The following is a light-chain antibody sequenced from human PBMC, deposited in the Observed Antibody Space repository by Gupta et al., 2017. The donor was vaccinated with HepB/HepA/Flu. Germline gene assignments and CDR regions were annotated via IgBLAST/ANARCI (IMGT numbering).Light chain of an antibody. CDR1: SSDVAYGY. Sequence: QSALAQPRSVSGSPGQSVTLAGTGTSSDVAYGYVSWYQQHPGKAPYLIISDVTERPSWVPDRFSGSNSGNTASLPISGLQAEDEAYYHCCSYSLTHTFIFGGWTTVTVL. V-gene: IGLV2-11*01. CDR2: DVT. CDR3: CSYSLTHTFI. J-gene: IGLJ2*01.